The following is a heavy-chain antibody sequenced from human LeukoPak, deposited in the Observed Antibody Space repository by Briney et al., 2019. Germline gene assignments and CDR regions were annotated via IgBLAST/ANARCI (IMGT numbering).Heavy chain of an antibody. Sequence: GGSLRLSCAASGFTFSSYGLHWVRQAPGKGLEWVAVISYDGINKYYADSVKGRFTISRDNSKNTLYLQMNSLRTEDTAVYCCAKSGRRGYSYGSRFKYYYDYWGQGTLVTVSS. CDR1: GFTFSSYG. CDR3: AKSGRRGYSYGSRFKYYYDY. J-gene: IGHJ4*02. V-gene: IGHV3-30*18. D-gene: IGHD5-18*01. CDR2: ISYDGINK.